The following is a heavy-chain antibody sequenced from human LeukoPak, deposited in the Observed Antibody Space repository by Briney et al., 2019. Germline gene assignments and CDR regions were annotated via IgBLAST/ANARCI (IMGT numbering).Heavy chain of an antibody. V-gene: IGHV3-33*06. Sequence: GRSLRLSCAASGFTFSSYGMHWVRQAPGKGLGGVAVIWYDGSNKYYADSVKGRFTISRDNSKNTLYLQMNSLRAEDTAVYYCAKDSPGAAAGTSPKDYVDVWGKGTTVTVSS. D-gene: IGHD6-13*01. CDR2: IWYDGSNK. CDR1: GFTFSSYG. J-gene: IGHJ6*03. CDR3: AKDSPGAAAGTSPKDYVDV.